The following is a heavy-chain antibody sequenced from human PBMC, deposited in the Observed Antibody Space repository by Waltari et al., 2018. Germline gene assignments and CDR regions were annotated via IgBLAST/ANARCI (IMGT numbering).Heavy chain of an antibody. CDR3: ARGGTIFGVVT. CDR2: IYYSGST. Sequence: QLQLQESGPGLVKPSETLSLTCTVSGGSISSSSYYWGWIRQPPGKGLEWIGSIYYSGSTYYNPSLKSRVTISVDTSKNQFSLKLSSVTAADTAVYYCARGGTIFGVVTWGQGTLVTVSS. J-gene: IGHJ5*02. V-gene: IGHV4-39*07. D-gene: IGHD3-3*01. CDR1: GGSISSSSYY.